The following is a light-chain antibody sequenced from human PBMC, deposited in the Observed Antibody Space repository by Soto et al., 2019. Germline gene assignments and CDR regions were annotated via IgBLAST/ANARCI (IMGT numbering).Light chain of an antibody. V-gene: IGLV1-51*01. CDR2: ENA. CDR1: NSNIGNNY. Sequence: QSVLTQPPSVSAALGQKVTISCSGSNSNIGNNYVYWYQQFPGAAPKLLMYENAKRASGIPDRFSGSKSGTAATLAITGIQTGDEADYYCGTWDSGLSGFVFGTGTKVTVL. J-gene: IGLJ1*01. CDR3: GTWDSGLSGFV.